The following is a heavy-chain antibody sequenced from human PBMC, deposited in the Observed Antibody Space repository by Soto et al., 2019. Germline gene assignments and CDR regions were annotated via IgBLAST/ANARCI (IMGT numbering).Heavy chain of an antibody. CDR2: ISGSGGST. CDR3: AKLRYYDFWTGQVDY. V-gene: IGHV3-23*01. J-gene: IGHJ4*02. Sequence: GGSLRLSCAASGFTFSSYAMSWVRQAPGKGLEWVSAISGSGGSTYYADSVKGRFTISRDNSKNTLYLQMNSLRAEDTAVYYCAKLRYYDFWTGQVDYWGQGTLVTVSS. CDR1: GFTFSSYA. D-gene: IGHD3-3*01.